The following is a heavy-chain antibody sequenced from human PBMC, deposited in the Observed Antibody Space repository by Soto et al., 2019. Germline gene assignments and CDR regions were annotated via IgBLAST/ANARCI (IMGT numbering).Heavy chain of an antibody. V-gene: IGHV4-61*01. Sequence: SETLSLTCTVSGGSVSSGSYYWSWIRQPPGKGLEWIGYIYYSGSTNYNPSLKSRVTISVDTSKNQFSLKLRSVTAADTAVYYCARGHPRSFLSTVVAAAYWFAPWGQGTLVTVSS. CDR2: IYYSGST. CDR3: ARGHPRSFLSTVVAAAYWFAP. J-gene: IGHJ5*02. D-gene: IGHD2-15*01. CDR1: GGSVSSGSYY.